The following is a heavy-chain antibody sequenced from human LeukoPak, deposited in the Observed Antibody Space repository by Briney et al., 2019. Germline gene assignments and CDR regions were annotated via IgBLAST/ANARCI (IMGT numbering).Heavy chain of an antibody. CDR2: IIPIFGTA. CDR1: GYTFTGYY. CDR3: ARYPDNWNYADINWFDP. V-gene: IGHV1-69*13. D-gene: IGHD1-7*01. J-gene: IGHJ5*02. Sequence: GASVKVSCKASGYTFTGYYMHWVRQAPGQGLEWMGGIIPIFGTANYAQKFQGRVTITADESTSTAYMELSSLRSEDTAVYYCARYPDNWNYADINWFDPWGQGTLVTVSS.